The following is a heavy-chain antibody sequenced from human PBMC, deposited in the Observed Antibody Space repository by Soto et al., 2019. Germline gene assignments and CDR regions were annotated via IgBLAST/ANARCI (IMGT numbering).Heavy chain of an antibody. V-gene: IGHV4-34*01. CDR2: INHSGSS. J-gene: IGHJ2*01. Sequence: SETLSLTCAVHGGSFSGIYWPWIRQPPGKGLEWIGEINHSGSSNYNPPLKSRVTISLDTAKNQFSLRLNSVTAADTAVYYCARIAVPWYFDLWGRGTLVTVSS. CDR1: GGSFSGIY. D-gene: IGHD6-19*01. CDR3: ARIAVPWYFDL.